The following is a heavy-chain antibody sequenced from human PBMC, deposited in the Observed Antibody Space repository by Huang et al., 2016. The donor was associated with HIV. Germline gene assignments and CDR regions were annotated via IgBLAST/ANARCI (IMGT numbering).Heavy chain of an antibody. CDR1: GGSFNNFG. CDR2: ISPRFGTR. J-gene: IGHJ3*01. Sequence: QVQLVQSGAEVRKPGSSVKVSCRASGGSFNNFGINWVRQAPGQGLEGMGGISPRFGTRTDAQRFKDRVTIPADETTGVVHLEVTSLRSDDTAVYFCAKRGGAWGSPYAFDLWGPGTMVTVSS. CDR3: AKRGGAWGSPYAFDL. V-gene: IGHV1-69*13. D-gene: IGHD3-16*01.